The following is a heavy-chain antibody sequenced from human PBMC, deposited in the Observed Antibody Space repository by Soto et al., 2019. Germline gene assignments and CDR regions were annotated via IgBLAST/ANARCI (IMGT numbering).Heavy chain of an antibody. D-gene: IGHD4-17*01. CDR3: ARGAITVTTLMDY. J-gene: IGHJ4*02. CDR2: ISYDGSNK. Sequence: GGSLRLSCAASGFTFSSYAMHWVRQAPGKGLEWVAVISYDGSNKYYADSVKGRFTISRDNSKNTLYLQMNSLRAEDTAVYYCARGAITVTTLMDYWGQGTLVTVSS. CDR1: GFTFSSYA. V-gene: IGHV3-30-3*01.